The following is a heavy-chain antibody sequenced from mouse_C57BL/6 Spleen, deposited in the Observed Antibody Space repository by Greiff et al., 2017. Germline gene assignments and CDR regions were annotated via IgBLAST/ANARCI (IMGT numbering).Heavy chain of an antibody. CDR3: ARGRELNYWYFDV. J-gene: IGHJ1*03. D-gene: IGHD1-3*01. CDR2: ISDGGSYT. Sequence: EVQGVDSGGGLVKPGGSLKLSCAASGFTFSSYAMSWVRQTPEKRLEWVATISDGGSYTYYPDNVKGRFTISRDNAKNNLYLQMSHLKSEDTAMYYCARGRELNYWYFDVWGTGTTVTVSS. CDR1: GFTFSSYA. V-gene: IGHV5-4*01.